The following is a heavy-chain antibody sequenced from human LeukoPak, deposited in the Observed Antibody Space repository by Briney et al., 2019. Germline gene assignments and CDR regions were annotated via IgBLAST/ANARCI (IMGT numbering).Heavy chain of an antibody. V-gene: IGHV4-59*01. CDR3: AREGLEAAAGV. CDR1: GGSISSYY. J-gene: IGHJ4*02. Sequence: SETLSLTCTVSGGSISSYYWSWIRQPPGKGLEWIGYIYYSGSTNYNPSLKSRVTISVDTSKNQFSLKLSSVTAADTAVYYCAREGLEAAAGVWGQGTLVTVSS. CDR2: IYYSGST. D-gene: IGHD6-13*01.